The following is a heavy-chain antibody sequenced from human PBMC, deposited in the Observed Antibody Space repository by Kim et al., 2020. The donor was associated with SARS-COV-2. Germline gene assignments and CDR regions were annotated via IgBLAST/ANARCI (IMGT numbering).Heavy chain of an antibody. J-gene: IGHJ6*02. CDR2: INPNSGGT. CDR3: ARDRPTVEQQLAHPPDYYYYYGMDV. Sequence: ASVKVSCKASGYTFTGYYMHWVRQAPGQGLEWMGRINPNSGGTNYAQKFQGRVTMTRDTSISTAYMELSRLRSDDTAVYYCARDRPTVEQQLAHPPDYYYYYGMDVWGQGTTVTVSS. CDR1: GYTFTGYY. V-gene: IGHV1-2*06. D-gene: IGHD6-13*01.